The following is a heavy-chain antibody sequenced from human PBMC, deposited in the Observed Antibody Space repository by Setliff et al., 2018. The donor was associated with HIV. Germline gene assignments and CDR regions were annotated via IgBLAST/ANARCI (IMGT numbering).Heavy chain of an antibody. CDR2: INPNSGGT. D-gene: IGHD6-19*01. CDR3: ARGVSQAYTYGSGAYYYFDF. CDR1: GYTFTGYY. V-gene: IGHV1-2*06. J-gene: IGHJ4*02. Sequence: ASVKVSCKASGYTFTGYYIHWVRQAPGEGLEWMGRINPNSGGTNYAQKFQGRVSVTGDTSISTAYMELSRLKSDDTAVYYCARGVSQAYTYGSGAYYYFDFWGLGTLVTVSS.